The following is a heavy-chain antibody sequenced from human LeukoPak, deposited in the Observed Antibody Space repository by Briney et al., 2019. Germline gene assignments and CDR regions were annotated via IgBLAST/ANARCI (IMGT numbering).Heavy chain of an antibody. V-gene: IGHV3-23*01. D-gene: IGHD3-10*01. Sequence: AGGSLRLSCAASGFTFSNYAMSWVRQAPGKGLEWVSGISDSGGSTHYADSVKGRFIISRDNAKNTLYLQMNSLRAEDTAVYYCVKRGIMIRKFIIVGFHKEAYYFDCWGQGTLVTVSS. CDR1: GFTFSNYA. J-gene: IGHJ4*02. CDR2: ISDSGGST. CDR3: VKRGIMIRKFIIVGFHKEAYYFDC.